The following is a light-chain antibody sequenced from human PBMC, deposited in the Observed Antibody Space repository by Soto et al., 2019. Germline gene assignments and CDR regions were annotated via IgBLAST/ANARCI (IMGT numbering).Light chain of an antibody. V-gene: IGKV1-39*01. CDR3: QQTYNRVWA. CDR1: QATPSH. J-gene: IGKJ1*01. CDR2: GTS. Sequence: QLAQSPSSLSASIGDRVIITCRASQATPSHVSWFQHSPGRGPQLLIYGTSKLQSGVPSRFSGSGSGTVFTLIISSLQREDSASYFCQQTYNRVWAFGQGTKVEV.